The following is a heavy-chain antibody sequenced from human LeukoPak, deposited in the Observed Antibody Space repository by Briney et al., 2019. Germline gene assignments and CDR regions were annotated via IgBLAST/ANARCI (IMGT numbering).Heavy chain of an antibody. J-gene: IGHJ4*02. CDR1: GYTFTNYW. V-gene: IGHV5-51*01. CDR3: ARSRGGSGPDY. CDR2: IYPVDSDT. D-gene: IGHD6-19*01. Sequence: GESLKISCKGSGYTFTNYWIGWVRQLPGEGLEWMGIIYPVDSDTKYSPSFQGQVTISVDRSISTAYLQWSSLKASDTAMYYCARSRGGSGPDYWGQGTLVTVSS.